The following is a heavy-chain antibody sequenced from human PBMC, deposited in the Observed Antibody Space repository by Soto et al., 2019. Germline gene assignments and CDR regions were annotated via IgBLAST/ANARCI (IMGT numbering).Heavy chain of an antibody. CDR1: GGSISSHY. CDR3: ARGRRGSRRHDAFDF. D-gene: IGHD6-13*01. CDR2: IDYSGST. V-gene: IGHV4-59*11. Sequence: QVQLQESGPGLVKPSETLSLTCTVSGGSISSHYWSWIRQPPGKGLEWIGYIDYSGSTNYNPSLKSRVTISVDTSKTQFSLKLTSMPAADMAVYHCARGRRGSRRHDAFDFWGQGTMVTVSS. J-gene: IGHJ3*01.